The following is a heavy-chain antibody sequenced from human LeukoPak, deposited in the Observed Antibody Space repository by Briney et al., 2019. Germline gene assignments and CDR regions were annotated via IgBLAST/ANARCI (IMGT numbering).Heavy chain of an antibody. CDR3: ARAHIVVVPAASQTSWFDP. Sequence: PSETLSLTCAVYGGSFSGYYWSWIRQPPGKGLEWIGEINHSGSTNYNPSLKSRVTISVDTSKNQFSLKLSSVTVADTAVYYCARAHIVVVPAASQTSWFDPWGQGTLVTVSS. D-gene: IGHD2-2*01. J-gene: IGHJ5*02. CDR2: INHSGST. CDR1: GGSFSGYY. V-gene: IGHV4-34*01.